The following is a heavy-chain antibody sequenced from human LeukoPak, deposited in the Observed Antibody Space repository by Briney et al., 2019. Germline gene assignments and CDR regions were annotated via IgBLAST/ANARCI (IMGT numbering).Heavy chain of an antibody. J-gene: IGHJ6*02. CDR1: GFIFDDYA. Sequence: PGGSLRLSCAASGFIFDDYAMHWVRQAPGKGLEWVSLISGDGGSTYYADSVKGRFTISRDNSKNSLYLQMNSLRTEDTALYYYAKDISISQRDYYYYYGMDVWGQGTTVTVSS. CDR2: ISGDGGST. CDR3: AKDISISQRDYYYYYGMDV. D-gene: IGHD3-3*02. V-gene: IGHV3-43*02.